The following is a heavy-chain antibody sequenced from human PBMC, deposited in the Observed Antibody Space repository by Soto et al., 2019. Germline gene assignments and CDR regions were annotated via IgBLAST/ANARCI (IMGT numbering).Heavy chain of an antibody. CDR3: PRVRRSESRPNPFLVGSDASCASYYYGLGV. Sequence: PGGSLRLSCAASRFTFSTYAMHWVRQAPGKGLEWVALISDDGSKTYYADSVKGRYTISRDNSKNTLYLKMSNLRAGDTAVYYCPRVRRSESRPNPFLVGSDASCASYYYGLGVWGQGSTVTVSS. D-gene: IGHD3-16*01. CDR1: RFTFSTYA. V-gene: IGHV3-30-3*01. CDR2: ISDDGSKT. J-gene: IGHJ6*02.